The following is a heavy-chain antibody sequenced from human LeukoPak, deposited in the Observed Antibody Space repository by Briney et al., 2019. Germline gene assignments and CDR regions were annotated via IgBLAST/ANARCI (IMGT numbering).Heavy chain of an antibody. V-gene: IGHV3-23*01. CDR2: ISGSGGGT. Sequence: GGSLRLSCAASGFTFTTYAMSWVRQAPGKGLEWVSTISGSGGGTYYADSVKGRFTISRDNSKNTLYLQMNSLRGEDTAVYYCAKTRGDFLDYWGQGTLVTVSS. J-gene: IGHJ4*02. CDR1: GFTFTTYA. CDR3: AKTRGDFLDY. D-gene: IGHD2/OR15-2a*01.